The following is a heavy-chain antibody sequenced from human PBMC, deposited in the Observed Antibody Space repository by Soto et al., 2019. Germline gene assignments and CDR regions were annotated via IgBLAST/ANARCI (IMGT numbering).Heavy chain of an antibody. V-gene: IGHV3-74*01. J-gene: IGHJ4*02. CDR1: GFAFDSYW. CDR2: ISDDAARI. D-gene: IGHD1-1*01. CDR3: AKETIQVGGPNYFDY. Sequence: VQLVESGGGLVQPGGSSRLSCFASGFAFDSYWMHWVRQAPGQGLEWVARISDDAARIDYATSVKGRFTIARDNAQNTLFLQMNSLRTEDTAIHYCAKETIQVGGPNYFDYWGQGVLVTVSS.